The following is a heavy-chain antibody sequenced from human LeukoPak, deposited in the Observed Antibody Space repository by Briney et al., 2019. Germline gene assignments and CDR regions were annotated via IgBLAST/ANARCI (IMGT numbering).Heavy chain of an antibody. V-gene: IGHV1-2*02. Sequence: ASVKVSCKGSGYTFTGYYMHWVGQAPGKGGEGMGWINPNSGGTNYAQKFQGRVNMTRDRAIRTAYMEMSRVRDGDRAVYYCSRMISVVVPAASYRGYYYYMDVWGKGTTVTVSS. CDR2: INPNSGGT. D-gene: IGHD2-2*01. J-gene: IGHJ6*03. CDR1: GYTFTGYY. CDR3: SRMISVVVPAASYRGYYYYMDV.